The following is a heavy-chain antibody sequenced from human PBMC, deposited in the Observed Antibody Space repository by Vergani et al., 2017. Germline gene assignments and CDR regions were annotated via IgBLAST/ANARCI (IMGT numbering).Heavy chain of an antibody. CDR1: GGTFSSYA. J-gene: IGHJ6*03. Sequence: QVQLVQSGAEVKKPGSSVKVSCKASGGTFSSYAISWVRQAPGQGLEWLGVIIPIFGTANYAQKFQGRVTITADESTSTAYMELSSLRSEDTAVYYCAKGPRDCSSTSCYSRWSYYYYMDVWGKGTTVTVSS. CDR3: AKGPRDCSSTSCYSRWSYYYYMDV. V-gene: IGHV1-69*01. D-gene: IGHD2-2*01. CDR2: IIPIFGTA.